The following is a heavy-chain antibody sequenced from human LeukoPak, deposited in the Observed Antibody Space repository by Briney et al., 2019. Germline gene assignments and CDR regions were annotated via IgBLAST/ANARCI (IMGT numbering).Heavy chain of an antibody. CDR1: GGSISSGGYY. CDR3: ARGCSAGTPHNWFDP. D-gene: IGHD6-13*01. CDR2: IYYSGST. V-gene: IGHV4-31*03. Sequence: SQTLSLTCTVSGGSISSGGYYWSWIRQYPGKGLEWIGYIYYSGSTYYNPSLKSRVTIPVDTSKNQFSLKLSSVTAADTAVYYCARGCSAGTPHNWFDPWGQGTLVTVSS. J-gene: IGHJ5*02.